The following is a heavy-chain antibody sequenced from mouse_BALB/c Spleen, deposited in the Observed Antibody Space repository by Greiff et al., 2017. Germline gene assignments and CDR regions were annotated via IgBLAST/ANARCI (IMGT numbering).Heavy chain of an antibody. Sequence: EVQLQQSGPGLVKPSQSLSLTCSVTGYSITSGYYWNWIRQFPGNKLEWMGYISYDGSNNYNPSLKNRISITRDTSKNQFFLKLNSVTTEDTATYYCARANWDIDYWGQGTTLTVSS. CDR1: GYSITSGYY. CDR3: ARANWDIDY. V-gene: IGHV3-6*02. D-gene: IGHD4-1*01. J-gene: IGHJ2*01. CDR2: ISYDGSN.